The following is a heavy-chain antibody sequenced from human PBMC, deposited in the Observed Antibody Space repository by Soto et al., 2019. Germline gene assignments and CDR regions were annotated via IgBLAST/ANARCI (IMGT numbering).Heavy chain of an antibody. J-gene: IGHJ6*02. V-gene: IGHV3-23*01. CDR1: GFTFSNYA. CDR3: AKLLGRKGSEYYYGLDV. CDR2: ILGSGGGT. Sequence: GGSLRLSCAASGFTFSNYAMTWVRQAPGKGLEWVSEILGSGGGTDCADSVKGRFTISRDNSKNTVYLQMNSLRAEDTAVYYCAKLLGRKGSEYYYGLDVWGQGTTVTVSS.